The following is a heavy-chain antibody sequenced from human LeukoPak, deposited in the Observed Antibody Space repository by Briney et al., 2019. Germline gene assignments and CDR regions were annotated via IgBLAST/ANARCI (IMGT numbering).Heavy chain of an antibody. CDR2: IYHSGST. J-gene: IGHJ4*02. Sequence: SETLSLTCAVSGGSISSGGYSWSWIRQPPGKGLEWIGYIYHSGSTYYNPSLKSRVTISVDRSKNQFSLKLSSVTAADTAVYYCARAEGQWPPDYWGQGTLVTVSS. CDR1: GGSISSGGYS. V-gene: IGHV4-30-2*01. CDR3: ARAEGQWPPDY. D-gene: IGHD6-19*01.